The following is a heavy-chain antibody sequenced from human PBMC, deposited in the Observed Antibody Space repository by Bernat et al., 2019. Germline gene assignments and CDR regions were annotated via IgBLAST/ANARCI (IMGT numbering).Heavy chain of an antibody. Sequence: EVQLLESGGGLVQPGGSLRISCAAPGFTFSSYSMNWVRQAPGKGLEWVSYISSSSSTIYYADSVKGRFTISRDNAKNSLYLQMNSLRDEDTAVYYCARLLYYYYYYMDVWGKGTTVTVSS. V-gene: IGHV3-48*02. CDR3: ARLLYYYYYYMDV. CDR1: GFTFSSYS. D-gene: IGHD2-15*01. J-gene: IGHJ6*03. CDR2: ISSSSSTI.